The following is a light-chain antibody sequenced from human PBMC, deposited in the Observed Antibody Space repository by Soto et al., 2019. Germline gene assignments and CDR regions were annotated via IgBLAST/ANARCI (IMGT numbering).Light chain of an antibody. V-gene: IGKV3-20*01. J-gene: IGKJ1*01. CDR3: QQYDTSRLT. Sequence: IVLTQSPDTLSLSPGERATLFCRASQSVNSSYFAWYQQKPGQSPRLLIYATSTRATGIPDRFIGSGSGADFTLTINRLEPEDFVMYYCQQYDTSRLTFGQGTKVEI. CDR1: QSVNSSY. CDR2: ATS.